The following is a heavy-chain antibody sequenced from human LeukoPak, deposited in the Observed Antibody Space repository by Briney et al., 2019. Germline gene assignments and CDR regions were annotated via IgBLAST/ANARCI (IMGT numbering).Heavy chain of an antibody. CDR3: ARDRKSDY. Sequence: GGSLRLSCAASGFTFNDYYMSWVRQAPGKGLEWLSYISSSGNAIYYAGSVKGRFTISRDNAKNSLYLQMNSLRAEDTAVYYRARDRKSDYWGQGTLVTVSS. D-gene: IGHD1-14*01. J-gene: IGHJ4*02. CDR1: GFTFNDYY. V-gene: IGHV3-11*04. CDR2: ISSSGNAI.